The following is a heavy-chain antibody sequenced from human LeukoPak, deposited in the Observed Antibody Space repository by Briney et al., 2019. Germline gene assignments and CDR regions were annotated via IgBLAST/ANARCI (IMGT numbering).Heavy chain of an antibody. V-gene: IGHV3-30*18. CDR2: ISYDGSNK. Sequence: GGSLRLSCAGSGFTFSRNSMNWVRQAPGKGLEWVAVISYDGSNKYYADSVKGRFTISRDNSKNTLYLQMNSLRAEDTGVYYCAKDLSSGSRRAYWGQGTLVTVSS. CDR1: GFTFSRNS. CDR3: AKDLSSGSRRAY. J-gene: IGHJ4*02. D-gene: IGHD6-19*01.